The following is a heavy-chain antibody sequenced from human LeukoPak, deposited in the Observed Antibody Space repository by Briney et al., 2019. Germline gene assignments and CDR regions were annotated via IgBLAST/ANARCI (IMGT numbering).Heavy chain of an antibody. D-gene: IGHD5-18*01. CDR3: ARVSLIHPYYHGMDV. CDR2: IIPIFGTA. J-gene: IGHJ6*02. V-gene: IGHV1-69*13. Sequence: SVKVSCKASGGTFSSYAISWVRQAPGQGLEWMGGIIPIFGTANYAQKFQGRVTITADESTSTAYMELSSLRSEDTAVYYCARVSLIHPYYHGMDVWGQGTTVTASS. CDR1: GGTFSSYA.